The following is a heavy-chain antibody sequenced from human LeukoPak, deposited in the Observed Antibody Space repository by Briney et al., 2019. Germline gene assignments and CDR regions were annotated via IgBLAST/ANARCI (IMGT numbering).Heavy chain of an antibody. J-gene: IGHJ4*02. CDR1: GFTFSSYA. CDR2: ISGSGGST. D-gene: IGHD1-26*01. V-gene: IGHV3-23*01. CDR3: AKGEIVGATNAPIDY. Sequence: GGSLRLSCAASGFTFSSYAMSWVRQTPGKGLEWVSAISGSGGSTYYADSVKGRFTISRDNSKNALYLQMNSLRAEDTAVYYCAKGEIVGATNAPIDYWGQGTLVTVSS.